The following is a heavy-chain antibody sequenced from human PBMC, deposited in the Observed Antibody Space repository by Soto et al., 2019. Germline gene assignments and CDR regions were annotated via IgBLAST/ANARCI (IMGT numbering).Heavy chain of an antibody. Sequence: SETLSLTCTVSGGSISSGDYYWSWIRQPPGKGLEWIGYIYYSGSTYYNPSLKSRVTISVDTSKNQFSLKLSSVTAADTAVYYCARDLGSGSFYYYYGMDVWGQGTTVTVS. CDR1: GGSISSGDYY. CDR2: IYYSGST. CDR3: ARDLGSGSFYYYYGMDV. V-gene: IGHV4-30-4*01. J-gene: IGHJ6*02. D-gene: IGHD3-10*01.